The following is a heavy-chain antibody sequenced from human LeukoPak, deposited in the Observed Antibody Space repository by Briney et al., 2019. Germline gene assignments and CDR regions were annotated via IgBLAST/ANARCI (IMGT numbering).Heavy chain of an antibody. V-gene: IGHV3-48*01. CDR2: ISGGSTTK. CDR1: GFTFSTYS. D-gene: IGHD6-13*01. CDR3: AREEEFSWYTYYYYYMDV. Sequence: PGGSLRLSCSASGFTFSTYSMNWVRQAPGKGLEWVSYISGGSTTKYYADSVKGRFTISRDNAKNPLYLQMNSLRAEDTAVYYCAREEEFSWYTYYYYYMDVWGKGTTVTVPS. J-gene: IGHJ6*03.